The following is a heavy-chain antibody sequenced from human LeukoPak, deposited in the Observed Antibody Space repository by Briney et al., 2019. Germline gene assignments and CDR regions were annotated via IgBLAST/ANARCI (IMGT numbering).Heavy chain of an antibody. D-gene: IGHD4-17*01. Sequence: GGSLRLSCAASGFTFSSYSMNWVRQAPGKGLEWVSSISSSSSYIYYADSVKGRFTISRDSAKNSLYLQMNSLRAEDTAVYYCARLRYGDHAMDYWGQGTLVTVSS. CDR1: GFTFSSYS. J-gene: IGHJ4*02. CDR3: ARLRYGDHAMDY. V-gene: IGHV3-21*01. CDR2: ISSSSSYI.